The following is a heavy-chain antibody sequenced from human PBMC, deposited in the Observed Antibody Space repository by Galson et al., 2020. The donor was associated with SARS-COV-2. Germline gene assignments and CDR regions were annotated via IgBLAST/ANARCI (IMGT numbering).Heavy chain of an antibody. CDR1: DAPMSHYY. CDR3: ARDPAPLYGDNYYYGMDV. Sequence: ETSEPLSLPCTVSDAPMSHYYWSWFPQPPGTGLALIAYIPYSGRTTYNPSLRSRVTISVDLSKNQLSLKVTSVTAADTAVYYCARDPAPLYGDNYYYGMDVWGRGTTVTVSS. V-gene: IGHV4-59*01. D-gene: IGHD4-17*01. CDR2: IPYSGRT. J-gene: IGHJ6*02.